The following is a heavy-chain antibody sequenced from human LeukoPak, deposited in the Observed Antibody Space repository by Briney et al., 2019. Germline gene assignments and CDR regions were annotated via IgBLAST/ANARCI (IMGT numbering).Heavy chain of an antibody. CDR2: INTDGSST. V-gene: IGHV3-74*01. CDR3: ARVVPAAKNWFDP. CDR1: GFTFSSYW. J-gene: IGHJ5*02. D-gene: IGHD2-2*01. Sequence: GGSLRLSCAASGFTFSSYWMHWVRRAPGKGLVWVSRINTDGSSTSYADSVKGRFTISRDNAKNTLYLQMNSLRAEDTAVYYCARVVPAAKNWFDPWGQGTLVTVSS.